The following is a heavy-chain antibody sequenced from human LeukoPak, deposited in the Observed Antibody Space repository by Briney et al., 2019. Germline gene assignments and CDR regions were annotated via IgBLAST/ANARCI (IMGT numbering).Heavy chain of an antibody. CDR2: ISYDGSNK. CDR3: AREWLRNIDY. V-gene: IGHV3-30*03. J-gene: IGHJ4*02. Sequence: GRSLRLSCAASGFTFSSYGMHWVRQAPGKGLEWVAVISYDGSNKYYADSVKGRFTISRDNSKNTLYLQMNSLRAEDTAVYYCAREWLRNIDYWGQGTLVTVSS. D-gene: IGHD5-12*01. CDR1: GFTFSSYG.